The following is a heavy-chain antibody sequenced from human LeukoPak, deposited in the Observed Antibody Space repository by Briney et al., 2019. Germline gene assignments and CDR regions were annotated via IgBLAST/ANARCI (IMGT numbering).Heavy chain of an antibody. CDR1: GYSFTSYW. D-gene: IGHD3-10*01. J-gene: IGHJ6*04. CDR3: AKHPQPFWLGDPLYGRDV. Sequence: GESLKISCKGSGYSFTSYWIGWVRQMPGKGLEWMGIIYPGDSDTRYSPSFQGQVTISADKSISTAYLQWSSLKASDTAMYYCAKHPQPFWLGDPLYGRDVGGKGTTVTVS. CDR2: IYPGDSDT. V-gene: IGHV5-51*01.